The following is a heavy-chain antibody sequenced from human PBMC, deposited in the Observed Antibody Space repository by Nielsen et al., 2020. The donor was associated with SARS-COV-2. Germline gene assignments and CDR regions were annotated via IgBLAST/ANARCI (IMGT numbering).Heavy chain of an antibody. V-gene: IGHV3-30*03. CDR2: ISYAGTYE. J-gene: IGHJ4*02. D-gene: IGHD4/OR15-4a*01. Sequence: GSLRLSCAASGFTFSTHGIHWGRQAPGQGLEWVAGISYAGTYEDYADSVKGRFTISRDNSKNTLFLRMNSLRGDDTAVYYCARVYGEYADYFDNWGQGTLVTVSS. CDR1: GFTFSTHG. CDR3: ARVYGEYADYFDN.